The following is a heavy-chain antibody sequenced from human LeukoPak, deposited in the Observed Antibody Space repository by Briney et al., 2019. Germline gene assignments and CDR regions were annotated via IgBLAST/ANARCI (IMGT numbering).Heavy chain of an antibody. CDR3: ARDPSRSWWGYFDY. V-gene: IGHV3-23*01. CDR1: GFTFDDHA. J-gene: IGHJ4*02. Sequence: GRSLRLSCAASGFTFDDHAMHWVRQAPGKGLEWISTFSESSGSAHYADSVKGRFTISRDISKNTLYLQMNSLRAEDTAVYYCARDPSRSWWGYFDYWGQGALVTVSS. D-gene: IGHD6-13*01. CDR2: FSESSGSA.